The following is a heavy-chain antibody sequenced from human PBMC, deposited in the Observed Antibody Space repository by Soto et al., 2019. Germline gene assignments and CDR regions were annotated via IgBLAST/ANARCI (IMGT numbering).Heavy chain of an antibody. J-gene: IGHJ4*02. CDR3: ARGSTDSYPGSRIFDF. Sequence: PGGSLRLSCVASRPTFGSRAMAWVRQAPGEGLQWVSTITDTGGDAEYADSVRGRFVISRDNSKKTLYLQMTSLTAEDSAMYYCARGSTDSYPGSRIFDFWGRGTLVTVSS. V-gene: IGHV3-23*01. CDR2: ITDTGGDA. CDR1: RPTFGSRA. D-gene: IGHD3-10*01.